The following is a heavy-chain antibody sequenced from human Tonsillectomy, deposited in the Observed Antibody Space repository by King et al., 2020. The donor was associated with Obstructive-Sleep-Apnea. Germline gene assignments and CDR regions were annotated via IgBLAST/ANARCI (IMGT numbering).Heavy chain of an antibody. V-gene: IGHV1-69*10. CDR3: ARGEINDSSGYDAFDI. CDR1: GGTFSSYA. D-gene: IGHD3-22*01. Sequence: VQLVQSGAEVKKPGSSVKVACKASGGTFSSYAITWMRQAPGQGLEWMGGIIPILDITDYAQKFQGRVTINADKSTSTAYMELSSLISEDTAVYYWARGEINDSSGYDAFDIWGQGTMVTVSS. CDR2: IIPILDIT. J-gene: IGHJ3*02.